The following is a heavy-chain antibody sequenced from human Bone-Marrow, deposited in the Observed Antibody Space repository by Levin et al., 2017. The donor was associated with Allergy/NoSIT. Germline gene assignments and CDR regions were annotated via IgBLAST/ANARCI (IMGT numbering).Heavy chain of an antibody. D-gene: IGHD4-23*01. CDR3: ARHKDYGGNSYYYYGMDV. V-gene: IGHV3-9*01. CDR2: VSWNSGTI. J-gene: IGHJ6*02. Sequence: SLKISCAASGFTFTDYAIHWIRQAPGRGLEWVSGVSWNSGTIGYADSVKGRFTISRDNAKHSLYLQMNSLRTEDTALYFCARHKDYGGNSYYYYGMDVWGQGTTVTVSS. CDR1: GFTFTDYA.